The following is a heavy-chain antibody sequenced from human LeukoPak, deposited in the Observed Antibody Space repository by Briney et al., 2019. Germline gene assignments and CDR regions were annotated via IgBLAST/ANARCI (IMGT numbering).Heavy chain of an antibody. Sequence: GGSLRLSCTVSGFTFNSYAMSWVRQAPGKGLEWVSSISSSSSYIYYADSVKGRFTISRDNAKNSLYLQMNSLRAEDTAVYYCARAGSEWLGTFDYWGQGTLVTVSS. D-gene: IGHD6-19*01. CDR2: ISSSSSYI. CDR1: GFTFNSYA. CDR3: ARAGSEWLGTFDY. V-gene: IGHV3-21*01. J-gene: IGHJ4*02.